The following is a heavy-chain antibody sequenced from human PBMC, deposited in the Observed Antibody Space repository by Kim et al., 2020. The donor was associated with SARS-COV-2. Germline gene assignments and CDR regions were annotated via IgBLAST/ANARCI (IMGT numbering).Heavy chain of an antibody. CDR3: ARVAITMIVVAYFDY. Sequence: QKVQGRVTITADESTRTAYMELSSLRSEDTAVYYCARVAITMIVVAYFDYWGQGTLVTVSS. D-gene: IGHD3-22*01. J-gene: IGHJ4*02. V-gene: IGHV1-69*01.